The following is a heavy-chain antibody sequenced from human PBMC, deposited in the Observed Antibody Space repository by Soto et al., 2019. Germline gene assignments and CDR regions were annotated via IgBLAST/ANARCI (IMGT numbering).Heavy chain of an antibody. CDR2: IDHSGST. CDR1: GGSISSSNW. D-gene: IGHD1-26*01. V-gene: IGHV4-4*01. Sequence: QVQLQESGPELVKPSGTLSLTCAVSGGSISSSNWWSWVRQPPGKGLQWFGEIDHSGSTNYNPSHKSRVSISVDTSKHQFTPKLSSVTAAGKAVYCGARVRSPGPCGMDVWGQGPTVTVSS. CDR3: ARVRSPGPCGMDV. J-gene: IGHJ6*02.